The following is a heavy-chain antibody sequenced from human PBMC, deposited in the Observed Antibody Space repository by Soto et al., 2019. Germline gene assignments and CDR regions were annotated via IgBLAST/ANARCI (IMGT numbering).Heavy chain of an antibody. Sequence: QVQLQESGPGLVKPSQTLSLTCTVSGGSISSGGYYWSWIRQHPGKGLEWIGYIYYSGSTYYNPSLKSRVNISVDTSKNQFSLKLSSVTAADTAVYYCARVRAPDDCSSTSCYFYYFDYWGQGTLVTVSS. CDR1: GGSISSGGYY. J-gene: IGHJ4*02. D-gene: IGHD2-2*01. CDR3: ARVRAPDDCSSTSCYFYYFDY. V-gene: IGHV4-31*03. CDR2: IYYSGST.